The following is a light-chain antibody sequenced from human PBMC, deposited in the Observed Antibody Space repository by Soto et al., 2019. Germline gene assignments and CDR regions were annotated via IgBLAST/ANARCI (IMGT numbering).Light chain of an antibody. CDR2: RAS. CDR1: QGISTW. CDR3: QHYNSYSIT. V-gene: IGKV1-5*03. J-gene: IGKJ5*01. Sequence: DIQMTQSPSTLSASVGDRVTIACRASQGISTWLAWYQQKPGKAPKLLIYRASGLESGVPSRFSGSGSGTEFTLTISNLQPDDIAIYYCQHYNSYSITFGQGTRLEI.